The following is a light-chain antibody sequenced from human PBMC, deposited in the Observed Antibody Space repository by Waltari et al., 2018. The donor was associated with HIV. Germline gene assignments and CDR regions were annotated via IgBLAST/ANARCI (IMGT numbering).Light chain of an antibody. J-gene: IGLJ2*01. CDR1: SSDVGGYNY. CDR3: SSYTSSSTFYVV. V-gene: IGLV2-14*01. CDR2: DVS. Sequence: QSALTQPASVSGSPGQSITISCTGTSSDVGGYNYVSWYQQHPGKAPKLMIYDVSNRPSGVSNRFSGSKSGNTASLTISGLQADDEADYYCSSYTSSSTFYVVFGGGTKLTVL.